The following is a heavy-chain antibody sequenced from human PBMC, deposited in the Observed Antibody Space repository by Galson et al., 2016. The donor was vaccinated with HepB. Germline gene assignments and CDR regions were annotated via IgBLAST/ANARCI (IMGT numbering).Heavy chain of an antibody. Sequence: SLRLSCAASGFTFSMYWMSWVRQAPGKGLEWVANIKQGGSEKYYVESVRGRFTISRDNAKNSLFLQMNSLRAEETAVYYCARDRRGSGWYIDYWGQGTLVTVSS. CDR2: IKQGGSEK. CDR1: GFTFSMYW. V-gene: IGHV3-7*01. D-gene: IGHD6-19*01. J-gene: IGHJ4*02. CDR3: ARDRRGSGWYIDY.